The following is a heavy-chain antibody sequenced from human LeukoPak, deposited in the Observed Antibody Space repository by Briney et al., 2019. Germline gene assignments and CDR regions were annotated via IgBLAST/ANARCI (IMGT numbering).Heavy chain of an antibody. CDR1: GFTLSDYY. J-gene: IGHJ4*02. D-gene: IGHD3-22*01. V-gene: IGHV3-11*06. Sequence: GGSLRLSCAASGFTLSDYYMSWLRQAPGKGLEWVSYISGSSSYIDYADSVKGRFTISRDNAKNSLYLQMNSLRAEDTAVYYCARQYYYDSSGYYGYWGQGTLVTVSS. CDR2: ISGSSSYI. CDR3: ARQYYYDSSGYYGY.